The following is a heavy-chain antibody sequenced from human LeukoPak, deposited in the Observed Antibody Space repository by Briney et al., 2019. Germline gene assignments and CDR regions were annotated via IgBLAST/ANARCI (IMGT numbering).Heavy chain of an antibody. J-gene: IGHJ2*01. D-gene: IGHD6-6*01. V-gene: IGHV1-2*02. CDR2: INPNSGGT. CDR1: GYTFTGYY. Sequence: GASVKVSCKASGYTFTGYYMHWVRQAPGQGLEWMGWINPNSGGTNYAQKFQGRVTMTRDTSISTAYMDLTSLRSDDTAVYYCARVLPWSIAARGLEYFDLWGRGTLVTVSS. CDR3: ARVLPWSIAARGLEYFDL.